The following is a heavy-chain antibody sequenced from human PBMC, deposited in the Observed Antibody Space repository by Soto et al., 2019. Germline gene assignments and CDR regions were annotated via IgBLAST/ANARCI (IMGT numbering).Heavy chain of an antibody. CDR1: GYTFTSYG. V-gene: IGHV1-18*04. D-gene: IGHD6-19*01. CDR3: ARGPVAGSDF. J-gene: IGHJ4*02. CDR2: ISPYSGET. Sequence: QVQLVQSGAEVKRPAASVKVSCKASGYTFTSYGIVWVRQAPGQGLEWMGWISPYSGETRYAEKFQDRVTLTTATSTKTAYMDLRNLKSDDTAVYWCARGPVAGSDFWGQGTLVTVSS.